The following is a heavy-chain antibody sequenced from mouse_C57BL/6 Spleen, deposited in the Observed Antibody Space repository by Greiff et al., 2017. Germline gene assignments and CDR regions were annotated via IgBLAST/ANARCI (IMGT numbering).Heavy chain of an antibody. D-gene: IGHD1-3*01. Sequence: VKLMESGPGLVAPSQSLSITCTVSGFSLTSYAISWVRQPPGKGLEWLGVIWTGGGTNYNSALKSRLSISKYNSKSQVFLKRNSLQTDDTTRYYCARNKAGCYAMDYWGQGASVTVSS. CDR3: ARNKAGCYAMDY. CDR2: IWTGGGT. V-gene: IGHV2-9-1*01. CDR1: GFSLTSYA. J-gene: IGHJ4*01.